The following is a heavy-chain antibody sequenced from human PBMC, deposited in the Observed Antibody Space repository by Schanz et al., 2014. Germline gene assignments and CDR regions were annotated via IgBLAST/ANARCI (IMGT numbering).Heavy chain of an antibody. V-gene: IGHV3-48*01. J-gene: IGHJ4*02. CDR3: ARDSGSHYLVDY. D-gene: IGHD1-26*01. Sequence: DVQLLESGGGLVQPGESLRLSCAASGFTFTTYAMTWVRQAPGKGLEWVSYISRSSSTIYYADSVRGRFTISRDNAKNSLYLQMNSLRAEDTAVYYCARDSGSHYLVDYWGQGTLVAVSS. CDR1: GFTFTTYA. CDR2: ISRSSSTI.